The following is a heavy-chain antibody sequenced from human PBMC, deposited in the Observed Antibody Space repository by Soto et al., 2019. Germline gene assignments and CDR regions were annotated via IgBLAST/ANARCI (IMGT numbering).Heavy chain of an antibody. V-gene: IGHV1-69*02. CDR2: IIPILDIP. J-gene: IGHJ6*02. CDR3: ASHFTGVLVLGASPPGGDNYGWDV. CDR1: GGTFSRYT. Sequence: QVQLVQSGAEVKKPGSSVKVSCKASGGTFSRYTISWVRQAPGQGLEWMGRIIPILDIPNYAQNFQGRVTITAEKSTSTACMELSSLRSDDTAVYYCASHFTGVLVLGASPPGGDNYGWDVWGQGTTVTVSS. D-gene: IGHD2-15*01.